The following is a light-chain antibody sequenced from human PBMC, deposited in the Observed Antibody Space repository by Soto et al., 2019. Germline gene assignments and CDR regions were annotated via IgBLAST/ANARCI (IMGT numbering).Light chain of an antibody. Sequence: DVVLTQTPRSLSVTPGQPASISCKSSQSLLYSDGRTYVYWYLQKPGQPPQLLIHEVSNRFSGVPDRFTGSGSGTDFTLKLSRVEAEDVGVYYCMQSIQLPITFGGGTNVEIK. J-gene: IGKJ4*01. CDR1: QSLLYSDGRTY. V-gene: IGKV2D-29*01. CDR2: EVS. CDR3: MQSIQLPIT.